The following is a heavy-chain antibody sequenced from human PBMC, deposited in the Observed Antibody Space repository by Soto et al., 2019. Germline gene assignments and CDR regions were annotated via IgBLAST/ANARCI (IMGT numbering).Heavy chain of an antibody. CDR1: GGTFITYA. J-gene: IGHJ4*02. CDR3: ARTSAVATTNPFEY. Sequence: QVQLVQSGAEVKKPGSSVRVSCKASGGTFITYAISWVRQAPGQGLEWMGGIIPIFGTANYAQKFQARVTLTADESTRTAYMELSSLRSEDTAVYYCARTSAVATTNPFEYWGPGTLVTVSS. V-gene: IGHV1-69*01. D-gene: IGHD5-12*01. CDR2: IIPIFGTA.